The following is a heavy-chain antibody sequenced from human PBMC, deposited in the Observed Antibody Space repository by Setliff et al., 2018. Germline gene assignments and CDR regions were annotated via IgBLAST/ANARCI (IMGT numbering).Heavy chain of an antibody. CDR2: INHTGST. V-gene: IGHV4-34*01. CDR1: GGSFSGYY. CDR3: ARGYCSSPSCFFAGWFDP. J-gene: IGHJ5*02. D-gene: IGHD2-2*01. Sequence: SETLSLTCAVYGGSFSGYYWSWIRQPPGKGLEWIGEINHTGSTNYSPSLKSRATISVDTSKNQFSLKLTSVTAADTAVYYCARGYCSSPSCFFAGWFDPWGQGTLVTVSS.